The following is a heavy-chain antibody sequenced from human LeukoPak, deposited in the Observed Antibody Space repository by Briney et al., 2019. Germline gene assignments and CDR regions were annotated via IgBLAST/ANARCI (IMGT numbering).Heavy chain of an antibody. V-gene: IGHV3-33*01. D-gene: IGHD6-19*01. Sequence: GGSLRLSCAASGFTFGSHVMNWVRQAPGKGPEWVAVIWFDGSNKYYADSVKGRFTISRDNSNNTLYLQMDSLRAEDTAVYYCAREERDSSGWTFLGNWGQGTLVTVSS. CDR3: AREERDSSGWTFLGN. CDR1: GFTFGSHV. CDR2: IWFDGSNK. J-gene: IGHJ4*02.